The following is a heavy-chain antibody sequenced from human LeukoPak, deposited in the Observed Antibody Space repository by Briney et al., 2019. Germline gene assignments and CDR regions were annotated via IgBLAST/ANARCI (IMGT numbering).Heavy chain of an antibody. CDR1: GFTFRSYG. V-gene: IGHV3-30*18. CDR2: ISYDGSNK. CDR3: AKDYCGGDCYPDY. Sequence: PGGSLRLSCAPSGFTFRSYGMHWVREAPGKGLEWVAVISYDGSNKYYADSVKGRFTISRDNSKNTLYLQMNSLRAEDTAVYYCAKDYCGGDCYPDYWGQGTLVTVSS. J-gene: IGHJ4*02. D-gene: IGHD2-21*02.